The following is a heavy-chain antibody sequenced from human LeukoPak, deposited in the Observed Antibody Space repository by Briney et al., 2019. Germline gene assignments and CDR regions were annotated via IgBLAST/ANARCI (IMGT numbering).Heavy chain of an antibody. CDR3: ARGSFPSDDILTGPFDN. J-gene: IGHJ4*02. V-gene: IGHV1-18*01. D-gene: IGHD3-9*01. CDR1: GYTFTSYG. CDR2: ISSYNGNT. Sequence: ASVKVSCKASGYTFTSYGISWVRQAPGQGLEWMGWISSYNGNTNYAQKLQGRAAMTTDTSTSTAYMELRSLRSDDTAVYYCARGSFPSDDILTGPFDNWGQGTLVTVSS.